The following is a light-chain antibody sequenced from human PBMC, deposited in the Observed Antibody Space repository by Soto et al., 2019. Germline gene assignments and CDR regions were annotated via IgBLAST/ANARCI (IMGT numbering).Light chain of an antibody. Sequence: EIGLTQSPATLSLSPGERATLSCRASQSVSRYLAWYQQKPGQAPRLLIHDTSTRATGVPDTFSGSGSGTEFTLSISSLQSEDSALYYCQQDNNWPPYTFGQGTRLEIK. V-gene: IGKV3-11*01. J-gene: IGKJ2*01. CDR3: QQDNNWPPYT. CDR1: QSVSRY. CDR2: DTS.